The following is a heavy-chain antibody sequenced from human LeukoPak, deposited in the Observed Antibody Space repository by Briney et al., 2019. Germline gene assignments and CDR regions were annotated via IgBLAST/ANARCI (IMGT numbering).Heavy chain of an antibody. Sequence: SETLSLTCTVSGGSISSYYWSWIRQPPGKGLEWIAYISNSGSTNYNPSLKSRVTISVDTSKNRFSLKLSSVTAADTAVYYCARWVYYGMDVWGQGTTVTVSS. J-gene: IGHJ6*02. CDR1: GGSISSYY. CDR2: ISNSGST. CDR3: ARWVYYGMDV. V-gene: IGHV4-59*08.